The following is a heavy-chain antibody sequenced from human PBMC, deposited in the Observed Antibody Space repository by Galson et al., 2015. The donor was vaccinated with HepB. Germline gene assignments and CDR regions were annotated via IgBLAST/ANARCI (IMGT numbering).Heavy chain of an antibody. D-gene: IGHD5-18*01. CDR1: GFAFDSHA. V-gene: IGHV3-23*01. Sequence: SLRLSCAASGFAFDSHAMSWVRQAPGRGLEWISGITGKGDSTFYADSVKGRFPVSKDNSNNLLYLQMNSLRAEDAGLYFCAKGYGLFDSWGQGILVTVSS. J-gene: IGHJ5*01. CDR2: ITGKGDST. CDR3: AKGYGLFDS.